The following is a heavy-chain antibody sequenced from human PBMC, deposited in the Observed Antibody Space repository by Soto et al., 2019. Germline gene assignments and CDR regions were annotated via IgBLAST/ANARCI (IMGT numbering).Heavy chain of an antibody. D-gene: IGHD2-15*01. J-gene: IGHJ5*02. CDR1: GFTFGDSY. V-gene: IGHV3-11*06. Sequence: PGGSLRLSCAVSGFTFGDSYMRGSRQAPGKGLEWLSYISPGSRYPAYADSVKGRFTISRDNAKRSLYLQMMSLTAEDTAIYYCVRGGAAGPFDPWGQGNMVTVPS. CDR2: ISPGSRYP. CDR3: VRGGAAGPFDP.